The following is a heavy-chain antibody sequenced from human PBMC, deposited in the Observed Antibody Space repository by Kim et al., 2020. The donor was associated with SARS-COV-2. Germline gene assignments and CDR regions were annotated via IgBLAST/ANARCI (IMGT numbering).Heavy chain of an antibody. Sequence: GGSLRLSCAASGFNFNTFGMNWVRQAPGKGLEWVSYISASGHIIYYVDSVRGRFTIFRDNAENSLYLEMNRLRDEDTALYYCARDLFGIDHWGQGTLVTVSS. V-gene: IGHV3-48*02. CDR1: GFNFNTFG. D-gene: IGHD3-3*01. J-gene: IGHJ4*02. CDR3: ARDLFGIDH. CDR2: ISASGHII.